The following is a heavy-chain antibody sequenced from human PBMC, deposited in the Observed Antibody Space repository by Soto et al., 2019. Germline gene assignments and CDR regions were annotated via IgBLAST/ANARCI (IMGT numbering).Heavy chain of an antibody. CDR3: ARGRLWFDYYYYGMDV. J-gene: IGHJ6*02. CDR1: GGSFSGYY. CDR2: INHSGST. Sequence: PSETLSLTCAVYGGSFSGYYWSWIRQPPGKGLGWIGEINHSGSTNYNPSLKSRVTISVDTSKNQFSLKLSSVTAADTAVYYCARGRLWFDYYYYGMDVWGQGTTVTVSS. D-gene: IGHD3-10*01. V-gene: IGHV4-34*01.